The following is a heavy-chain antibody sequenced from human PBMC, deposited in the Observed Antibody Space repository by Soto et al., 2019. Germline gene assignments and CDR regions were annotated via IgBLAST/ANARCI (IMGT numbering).Heavy chain of an antibody. J-gene: IGHJ6*02. CDR1: GDSVSSNSAA. Sequence: PSQALSLTCAISGDSVSSNSAAWNWIRQSPSRGLEWLGRTYYRSKWYNDYAVSVKSRITINPDTSKNQFSLQLNSVTPEDTAVYYCARVDCSSTSCYTTPYYYGMDVWGQGTTVTVSS. V-gene: IGHV6-1*01. CDR2: TYYRSKWYN. CDR3: ARVDCSSTSCYTTPYYYGMDV. D-gene: IGHD2-2*02.